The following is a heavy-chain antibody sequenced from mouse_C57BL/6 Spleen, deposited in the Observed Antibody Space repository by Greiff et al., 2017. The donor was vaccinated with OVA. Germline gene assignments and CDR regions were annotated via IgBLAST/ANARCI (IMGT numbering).Heavy chain of an antibody. J-gene: IGHJ2*01. CDR1: GYTFTDYY. CDR3: ARTITTVVADGYYFDY. V-gene: IGHV1-34*01. CDR2: IYPNNGGN. D-gene: IGHD1-1*01. Sequence: VQLQQSGPELVKPGASVKMSCKASGYTFTDYYMHWVKQSHGKSLEWIGYIYPNNGGNGYNQKFKGKATLTVDKSSSTAYVELRSLTSEDSAVDYCARTITTVVADGYYFDYWGQGTTLTVSS.